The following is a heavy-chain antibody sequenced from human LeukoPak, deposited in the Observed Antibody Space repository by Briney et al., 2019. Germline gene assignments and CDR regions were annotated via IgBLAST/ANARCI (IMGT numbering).Heavy chain of an antibody. CDR2: INHSGST. J-gene: IGHJ1*01. CDR1: GGSFSGYY. V-gene: IGHV4-34*01. CDR3: ARRPSSIAARPAGGYFQH. D-gene: IGHD6-6*01. Sequence: SETLSLTCAVYGGSFSGYYWSWLRQPPGKGLEWIGEINHSGSTNYNPSLKSRVTISVDTSKNQFSLKLSSVTAADTAVYYCARRPSSIAARPAGGYFQHWGQGTLVTVSS.